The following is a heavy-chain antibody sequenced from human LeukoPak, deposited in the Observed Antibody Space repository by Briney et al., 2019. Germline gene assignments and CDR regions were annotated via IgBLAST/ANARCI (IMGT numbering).Heavy chain of an antibody. CDR3: ARLVWFGELLSPGDY. CDR1: GYTFTSYD. CDR2: INTNTGNP. D-gene: IGHD3-10*01. V-gene: IGHV7-4-1*02. Sequence: ASVKVSCKASGYTFTSYDINWVRQATGQGLEWMGWINTNTGNPTYAQGFTGRFVFSLDTSVSTAYLQISSLKAEDTAVYYCARLVWFGELLSPGDYWGQGTLVTVSS. J-gene: IGHJ4*02.